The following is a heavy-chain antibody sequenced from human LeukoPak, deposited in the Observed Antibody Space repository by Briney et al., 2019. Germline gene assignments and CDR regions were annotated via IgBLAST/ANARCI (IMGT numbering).Heavy chain of an antibody. V-gene: IGHV4-34*01. D-gene: IGHD6-13*01. J-gene: IGHJ4*02. Sequence: SETLSLTCAVYGGSFSGYYWSWIRQPPGKGLEWIGEINHSGRTNYNPSLKSRVTISVDTSKNQFSLKLSSVTAADTAVYYCARRTYSSSWWYWGQGTLVTVSS. CDR3: ARRTYSSSWWY. CDR2: INHSGRT. CDR1: GGSFSGYY.